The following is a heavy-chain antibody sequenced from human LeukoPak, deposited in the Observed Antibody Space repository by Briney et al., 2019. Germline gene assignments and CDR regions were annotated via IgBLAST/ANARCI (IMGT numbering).Heavy chain of an antibody. D-gene: IGHD3-10*01. CDR2: ISYDGSNK. J-gene: IGHJ4*02. V-gene: IGHV3-30-3*01. Sequence: GGSLRLSCAASGFTFSSYAMQWVRQAPGRGLEWVAVISYDGSNKYYADSVKGRFTISRDNSKNTLYLQMNSLRAEDTAVYYCARDLGYYGSGSYYNPFDYWGQGTLVTVSS. CDR3: ARDLGYYGSGSYYNPFDY. CDR1: GFTFSSYA.